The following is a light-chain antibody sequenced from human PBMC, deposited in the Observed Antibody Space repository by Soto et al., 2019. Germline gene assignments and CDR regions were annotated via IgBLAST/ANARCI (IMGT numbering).Light chain of an antibody. Sequence: DIQMTQSPSTLSASVGDSVTITYRASQSISSWLAWYQQKPGKAPKLLIYAASSLKSGVPSRFSGSGSGTEFTLTISSLQPDDFATYYCQHCYSNSNAFGQGTKVDIK. CDR3: QHCYSNSNA. J-gene: IGKJ1*01. CDR1: QSISSW. V-gene: IGKV1-5*03. CDR2: AAS.